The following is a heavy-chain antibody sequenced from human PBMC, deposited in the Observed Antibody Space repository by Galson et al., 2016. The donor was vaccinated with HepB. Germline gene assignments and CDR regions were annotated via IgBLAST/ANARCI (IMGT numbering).Heavy chain of an antibody. CDR1: GFTFINSG. CDR2: ISGDTT. V-gene: IGHV3-23*01. J-gene: IGHJ4*02. D-gene: IGHD5-12*01. Sequence: SLRLSCAASGFTFINSGMSWVRQAPGKGLEWVSGISGDTTSYADSVKGRFTISRDTSKNTLYLQMNSLRADDTAVYYCTKDSGYDSVNWGQGILVTVSS. CDR3: TKDSGYDSVN.